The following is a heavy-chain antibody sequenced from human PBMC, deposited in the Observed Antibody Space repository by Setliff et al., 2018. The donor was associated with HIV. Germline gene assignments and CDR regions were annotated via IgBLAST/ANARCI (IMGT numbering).Heavy chain of an antibody. D-gene: IGHD5-12*01. J-gene: IGHJ3*02. CDR3: AVDRHAFDI. Sequence: ASVKVSCKASGYSFTNYAINWLRQAPGRGLEWMGWIHTEQGFPMYAQGFTGRFVFSLDPSVSTAYLQINSLNPDDGAVYYCAVDRHAFDIWGQGTGVTVS. V-gene: IGHV7-4-1*02. CDR2: IHTEQGFP. CDR1: GYSFTNYA.